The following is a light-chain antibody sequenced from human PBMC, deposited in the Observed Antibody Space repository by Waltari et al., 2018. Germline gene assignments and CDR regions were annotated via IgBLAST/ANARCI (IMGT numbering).Light chain of an antibody. CDR1: QSVLYSSNNETY. Sequence: DIVMTQSQDSLTVSLGERATINCKASQSVLYSSNNETYLAWYQQKAGQPPKLLIIWASTRQSGVPDRFSGSGSGTDFTLTISSLQAEDVAVYYCQQYYETPLTFGQGTKVEIK. J-gene: IGKJ1*01. CDR3: QQYYETPLT. CDR2: WAS. V-gene: IGKV4-1*01.